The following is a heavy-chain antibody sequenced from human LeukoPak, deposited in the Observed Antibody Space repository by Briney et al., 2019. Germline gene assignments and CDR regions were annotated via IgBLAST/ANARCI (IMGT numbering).Heavy chain of an antibody. Sequence: ASVKVSCKASGGTFSSYAISWVRQAPGQALEWMGGIIPIFGTANYAQKFQGRVTITADESTSTAYMELSSLRSEDTAVYYCARSPSRYYFDYWGQGTLVTVSS. CDR3: ARSPSRYYFDY. V-gene: IGHV1-69*13. D-gene: IGHD4-17*01. J-gene: IGHJ4*02. CDR2: IIPIFGTA. CDR1: GGTFSSYA.